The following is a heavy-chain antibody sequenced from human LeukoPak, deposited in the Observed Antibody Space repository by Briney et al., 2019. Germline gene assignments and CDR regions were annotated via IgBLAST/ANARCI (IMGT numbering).Heavy chain of an antibody. J-gene: IGHJ6*03. CDR1: GGTFSSYA. V-gene: IGHV1-69*06. CDR3: ARVVGLTGYSSNWYSGYYYYMDV. CDR2: IIPIFGTT. D-gene: IGHD6-13*01. Sequence: ASVKVSCKTSGGTFSSYAITWVRQTPGQGLEWMRGIIPIFGTTNYAQKFQDRVTITADKSTSTAYMKLSSLRSEDTAVYYCARVVGLTGYSSNWYSGYYYYMDVWGKGTTVTVSS.